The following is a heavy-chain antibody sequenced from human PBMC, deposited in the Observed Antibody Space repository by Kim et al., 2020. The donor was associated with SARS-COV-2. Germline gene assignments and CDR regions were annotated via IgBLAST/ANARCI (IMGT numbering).Heavy chain of an antibody. Sequence: YNPSLTSRVTLSVDTSKNQFSLTLSSVTAADTAVYYCARQSSVTKGHFDYWGQGTLLTVSS. D-gene: IGHD4-17*01. J-gene: IGHJ4*02. V-gene: IGHV4-39*01. CDR3: ARQSSVTKGHFDY.